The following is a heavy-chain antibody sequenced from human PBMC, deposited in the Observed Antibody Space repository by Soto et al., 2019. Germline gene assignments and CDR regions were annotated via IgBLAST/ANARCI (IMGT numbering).Heavy chain of an antibody. Sequence: QVQLVESGGGVVQPGRSLRLSCAASGFTFSSYGMHWVRQAPGKGLEWVAVISYDGSNKYYADSVKGRFTISRDNSKNPLYLQMNTLRAEDTAVYYGAKTPRLYNWNDPDWGQGTLVAVSS. CDR3: AKTPRLYNWNDPD. CDR2: ISYDGSNK. V-gene: IGHV3-30*18. J-gene: IGHJ4*02. D-gene: IGHD1-1*01. CDR1: GFTFSSYG.